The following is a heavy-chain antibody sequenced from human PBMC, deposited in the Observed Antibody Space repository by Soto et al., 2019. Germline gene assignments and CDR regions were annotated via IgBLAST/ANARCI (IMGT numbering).Heavy chain of an antibody. D-gene: IGHD3-22*01. CDR3: ARNDDSGLDY. V-gene: IGHV1-46*01. CDR2: INPSGGST. Sequence: GASVQVSNKASGYTFPSYYMHWVRQAPGQGLEWMGMINPSGGSTSYAQKFQGRVTMTRDTSTSTVYMELGSLRSEDTAVYYCARNDDSGLDYWGQGTLVTVSS. CDR1: GYTFPSYY. J-gene: IGHJ4*02.